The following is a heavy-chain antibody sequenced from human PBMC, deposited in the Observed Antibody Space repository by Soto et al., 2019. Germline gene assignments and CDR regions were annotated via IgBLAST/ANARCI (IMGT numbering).Heavy chain of an antibody. J-gene: IGHJ4*02. V-gene: IGHV4-59*01. Sequence: PSETLSLTCTVSGGSISSYYWSWIRQPPGKGLEWIGYIYYSGSTNYNPSLKSRVTISVDTSKNQFSLKLSSVTAADTAVYYCAMRKNDYGDCYFDYWGQGTLVTVSS. CDR1: GGSISSYY. D-gene: IGHD4-17*01. CDR3: AMRKNDYGDCYFDY. CDR2: IYYSGST.